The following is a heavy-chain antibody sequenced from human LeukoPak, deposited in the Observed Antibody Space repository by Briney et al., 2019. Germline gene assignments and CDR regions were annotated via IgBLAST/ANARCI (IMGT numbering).Heavy chain of an antibody. D-gene: IGHD4-17*01. CDR2: IIPIFGTA. CDR3: ARGRTDSGDYVWFDP. CDR1: GGTFSSNA. V-gene: IGHV1-69*01. J-gene: IGHJ5*02. Sequence: ASVKVTCKASGGTFSSNAISWVRQAPGQGLEWMGGIIPIFGTANYAQKFQGRVTITADESTSTAYMELSSLRSEDTAVYYCARGRTDSGDYVWFDPWGQGTLVTVSS.